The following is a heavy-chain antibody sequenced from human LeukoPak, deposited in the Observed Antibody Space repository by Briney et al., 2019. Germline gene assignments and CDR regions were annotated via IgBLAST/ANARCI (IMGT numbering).Heavy chain of an antibody. D-gene: IGHD3-22*01. Sequence: PGGSLRLSYAASGFTFSSYSMNWVRQAPGKGLEWVSYISSSSSTIYYADSVKGRFTISRDNAKNSLYLQMNSLRAEDTAVYYCAREGGSGQTDYDSSGYLGYWGQGTLVTVPS. CDR2: ISSSSSTI. J-gene: IGHJ4*02. V-gene: IGHV3-48*04. CDR3: AREGGSGQTDYDSSGYLGY. CDR1: GFTFSSYS.